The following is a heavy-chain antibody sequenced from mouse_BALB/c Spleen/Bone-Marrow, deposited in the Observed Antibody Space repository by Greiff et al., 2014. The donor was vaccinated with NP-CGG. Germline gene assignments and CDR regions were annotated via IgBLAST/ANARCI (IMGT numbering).Heavy chain of an antibody. CDR2: IYPYSGGT. CDR3: ARSRIPYTMDY. V-gene: IGHV1S29*02. CDR1: EYTFTDYN. Sequence: EVQLQQSGPELVKPGASVKISCKASEYTFTDYNMHWVKQSHGKSLEWIGYIYPYSGGTGYNQKFKSKATLTVDDSSFTAYMELRSLTTEDSAVYYCARSRIPYTMDYWGQGTSVTVSS. J-gene: IGHJ4*01. D-gene: IGHD5-2*01.